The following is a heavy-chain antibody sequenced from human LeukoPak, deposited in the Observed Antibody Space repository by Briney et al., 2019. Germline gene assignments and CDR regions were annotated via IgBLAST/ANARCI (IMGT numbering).Heavy chain of an antibody. CDR1: GFTVSSNY. V-gene: IGHV3-66*04. J-gene: IGHJ3*02. Sequence: GGSLRLSCAASGFTVSSNYMSWVRQAPGKGLEWVSVIYSGGSTYYADSVKGRFTISRDNSKNTLYLQMNSLRAEDTAVYYCARHTSGYDLYGPWEAFDIWGQGTMVTVSS. CDR3: ARHTSGYDLYGPWEAFDI. D-gene: IGHD5-12*01. CDR2: IYSGGST.